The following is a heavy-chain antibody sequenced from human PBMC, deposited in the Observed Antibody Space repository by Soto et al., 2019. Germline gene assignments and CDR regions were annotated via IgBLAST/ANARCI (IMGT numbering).Heavy chain of an antibody. J-gene: IGHJ4*02. Sequence: ASVKVSCKASGGTLNSYAISWVGQAPGQELEWLGWISAYNGNTNYAQKLQGRVTMTTDTSTSTAYMELRSLRSDDTAVYYCARALLYCTNGVCYPGYWGQGNLVTV. V-gene: IGHV1-18*01. CDR3: ARALLYCTNGVCYPGY. D-gene: IGHD2-8*01. CDR2: ISAYNGNT. CDR1: GGTLNSYA.